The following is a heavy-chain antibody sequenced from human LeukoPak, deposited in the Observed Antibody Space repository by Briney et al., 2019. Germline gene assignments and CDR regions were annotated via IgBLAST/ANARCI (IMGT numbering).Heavy chain of an antibody. CDR2: ISGSGGST. J-gene: IGHJ4*02. Sequence: PGGSLRLSCAASGFTFRSYAMSGARQAPGKGLEWVSAISGSGGSTYYTDSVKGRFTISRDNSNNTIYLQMNSLRAEDTAVYYCAKARRSACSTTSCYPFDYWGQGALVTVSS. CDR3: AKARRSACSTTSCYPFDY. D-gene: IGHD2-2*01. V-gene: IGHV3-23*01. CDR1: GFTFRSYA.